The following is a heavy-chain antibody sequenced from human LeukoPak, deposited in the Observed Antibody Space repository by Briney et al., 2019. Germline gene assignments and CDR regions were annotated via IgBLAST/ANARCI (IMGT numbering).Heavy chain of an antibody. Sequence: GGSLRLSCAASGFTFSNYAMSWVRQAPGKGLEWVSVISGSGGSTYYADSVKGRFTISRDNSKNTLYLQMNSLRAEDTAVYYCAREAFYSSGWLSLFGYWGQGTLVTVSS. CDR2: ISGSGGST. CDR3: AREAFYSSGWLSLFGY. J-gene: IGHJ4*02. CDR1: GFTFSNYA. V-gene: IGHV3-23*01. D-gene: IGHD6-19*01.